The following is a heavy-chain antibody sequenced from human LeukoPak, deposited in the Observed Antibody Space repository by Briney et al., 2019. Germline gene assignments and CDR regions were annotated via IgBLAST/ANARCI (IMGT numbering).Heavy chain of an antibody. V-gene: IGHV5-51*01. D-gene: IGHD6-19*01. Sequence: GESLKISCKGSGYSFTSYWIGWVRQMPGKGLEWMGIIYPGDSDTRYSPSFQGQVTISADKSISTAYLQWSSLKASDTAMYYCARQSGSGWYVKGPYFDYWGQGTLVTVSS. CDR1: GYSFTSYW. CDR2: IYPGDSDT. J-gene: IGHJ4*02. CDR3: ARQSGSGWYVKGPYFDY.